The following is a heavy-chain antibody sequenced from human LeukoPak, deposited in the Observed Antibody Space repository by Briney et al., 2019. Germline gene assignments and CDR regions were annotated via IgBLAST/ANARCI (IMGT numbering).Heavy chain of an antibody. V-gene: IGHV4-59*08. CDR2: IYYSGST. CDR1: GGSISSYY. Sequence: SETLSLTCTVSGGSISSYYWSWIRQPPGKGLEWIGYIYYSGSTNYNPSLKSRVTISVDTSKNQFSLKLSSVTAADPAVYYCARHGAPYYYDSSGPFDYWGQGTLVTVSS. D-gene: IGHD3-22*01. J-gene: IGHJ4*02. CDR3: ARHGAPYYYDSSGPFDY.